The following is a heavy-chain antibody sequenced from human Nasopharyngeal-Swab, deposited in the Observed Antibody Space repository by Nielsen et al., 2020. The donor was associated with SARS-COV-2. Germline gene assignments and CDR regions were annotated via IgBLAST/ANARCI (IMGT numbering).Heavy chain of an antibody. V-gene: IGHV4-59*01. CDR2: IYYSGST. J-gene: IGHJ5*02. Sequence: SETLSLTCTVSGGSISSYYWSWIRQPPGKGLEWIGYIYYSGSTNYNPSLKNRVTISVDTSKNQFSLKLSSVTAADTAVYYCARYSGSYYWFDPWGQGTLVTVSS. CDR3: ARYSGSYYWFDP. CDR1: GGSISSYY. D-gene: IGHD1-26*01.